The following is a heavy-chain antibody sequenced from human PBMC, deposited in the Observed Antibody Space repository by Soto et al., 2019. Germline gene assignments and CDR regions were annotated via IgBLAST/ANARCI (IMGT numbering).Heavy chain of an antibody. CDR3: ARESKAWREGMDV. J-gene: IGHJ6*01. Sequence: QVQLQESGPGLVKPSQTLSLTCTVSGGSISSGDYYWSWIRQPPGKGLEWIGYIYYSGSTYYNPSLKSRGTISVDMSKKQLSLTLSSVTAADTAVYYCARESKAWREGMDVWGQGTTVTVSS. D-gene: IGHD1-26*01. CDR1: GGSISSGDYY. CDR2: IYYSGST. V-gene: IGHV4-30-4*01.